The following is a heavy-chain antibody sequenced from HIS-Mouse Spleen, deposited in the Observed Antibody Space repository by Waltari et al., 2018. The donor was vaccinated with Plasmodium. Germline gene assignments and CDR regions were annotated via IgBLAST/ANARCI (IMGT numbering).Heavy chain of an antibody. CDR3: ARVGLGIWYFDL. D-gene: IGHD7-27*01. V-gene: IGHV4-39*07. CDR1: GGSISSSSYY. Sequence: QLQLQESGPGLVKPSETLSPTCTVPGGSISSSSYYWGWIRQPPGKGLEWIWSIYYSGSTYYNPSPNSRVTISVDTSKNQFSLKLSSVTAADTAVYYCARVGLGIWYFDLWGRGTLVTVSS. CDR2: IYYSGST. J-gene: IGHJ2*01.